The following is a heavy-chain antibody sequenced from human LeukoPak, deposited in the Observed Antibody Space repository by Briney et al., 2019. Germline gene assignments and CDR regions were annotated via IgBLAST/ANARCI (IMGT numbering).Heavy chain of an antibody. J-gene: IGHJ4*02. CDR3: ARDLMGIAYRGAFYY. CDR1: GFTVSSNY. CDR2: IYSGGST. Sequence: GGSLRLSCAASGFTVSSNYMSWVRQAPGKGLEWVSVIYSGGSTYYADSVKGRFTISRDNSKNTLYLQMNSLRAEDTAVYYCARDLMGIAYRGAFYYWGQGTLVTVSS. V-gene: IGHV3-66*01. D-gene: IGHD6-13*01.